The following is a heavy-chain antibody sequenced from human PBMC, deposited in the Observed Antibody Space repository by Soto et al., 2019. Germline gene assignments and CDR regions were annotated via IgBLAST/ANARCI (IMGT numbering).Heavy chain of an antibody. CDR3: AKALTADDFWSGYFRANWFDP. V-gene: IGHV3-23*01. Sequence: GGSLRLSCAASGFTVSSNYMSWVRQAPGKGLEWVSAISGSGGSTYYADSVKGRFTISRDNSKNTLYLQMNSLRAEDTAVYYCAKALTADDFWSGYFRANWFDPWGQGTLVTVSS. CDR1: GFTVSSNY. J-gene: IGHJ5*02. D-gene: IGHD3-3*01. CDR2: ISGSGGST.